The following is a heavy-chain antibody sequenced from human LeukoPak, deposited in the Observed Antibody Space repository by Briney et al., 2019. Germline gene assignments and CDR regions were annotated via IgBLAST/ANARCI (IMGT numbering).Heavy chain of an antibody. D-gene: IGHD5-18*01. V-gene: IGHV3-48*02. CDR3: VTDTSMGGLFDY. Sequence: GGSLRLSCAASGFTFSSYSMNWVRQAPGKGLEWVSYISSSSNTIYYADSVKGRFTISRDNAKNSLYLQMSSLRDEDTALYYCVTDTSMGGLFDYWGQGTLVTV. CDR2: ISSSSNTI. J-gene: IGHJ4*02. CDR1: GFTFSSYS.